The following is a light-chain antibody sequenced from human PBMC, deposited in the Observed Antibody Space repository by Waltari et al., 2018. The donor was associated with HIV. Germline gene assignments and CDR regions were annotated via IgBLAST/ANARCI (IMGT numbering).Light chain of an antibody. CDR3: QQSYRSPRT. CDR2: AVS. CDR1: QSISTY. Sequence: MTQSPSSLSASVGDRVTLTCRTSQSISTYLNWYQHRPGKAPTLLIYAVSHLASGVPSRFSGSGFGTDFTLTISSLQPEDFATYYCQQSYRSPRTFGQGTKVEIK. J-gene: IGKJ1*01. V-gene: IGKV1-39*01.